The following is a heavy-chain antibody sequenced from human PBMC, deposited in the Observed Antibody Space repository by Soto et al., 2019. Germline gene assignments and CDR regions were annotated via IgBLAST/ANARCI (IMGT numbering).Heavy chain of an antibody. J-gene: IGHJ5*02. V-gene: IGHV3-74*03. Sequence: EVQLVESGGGLVQPGGSLRLSCGASGFDFNNYWMHWVRQDPGKGLVWVSRINGDGSDTKYADSVKGRFTISRDNAKNTVYLQMTSLRAEDTAVYYCARDQTTGDWFDAWGQGTLVTVSS. CDR3: ARDQTTGDWFDA. D-gene: IGHD4-17*01. CDR1: GFDFNNYW. CDR2: INGDGSDT.